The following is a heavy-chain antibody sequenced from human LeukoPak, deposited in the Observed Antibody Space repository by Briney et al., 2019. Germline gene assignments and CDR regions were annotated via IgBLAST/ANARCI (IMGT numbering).Heavy chain of an antibody. D-gene: IGHD2-21*01. V-gene: IGHV3-33*01. CDR2: IWNDGSNK. CDR3: ARHQLPIPSALDS. J-gene: IGHJ4*02. CDR1: GFTFSSYG. Sequence: PGRSRRLSCAASGFTFSSYGMHWVRQAPGKGLEWVAVIWNDGSNKYYADSVKGRFTISRVNSKNTLYLLMNNLRAEDTALYYCARHQLPIPSALDSWGQGTLVTVSS.